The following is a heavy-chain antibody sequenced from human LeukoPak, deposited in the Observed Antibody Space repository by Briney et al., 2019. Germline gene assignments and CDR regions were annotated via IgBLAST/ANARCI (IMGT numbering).Heavy chain of an antibody. Sequence: GGSLRLSCAASGYTLSSYVMSWVRQPPGTGLEWVSAISGSGGSTYYVDSVKGRFTISRDKSKNTLYLQMDSLRAEDTAVYYCAKGYSNGYGAWGQGTLVTVSS. CDR1: GYTLSSYV. CDR3: AKGYSNGYGA. CDR2: ISGSGGST. D-gene: IGHD6-19*01. V-gene: IGHV3-23*01. J-gene: IGHJ5*02.